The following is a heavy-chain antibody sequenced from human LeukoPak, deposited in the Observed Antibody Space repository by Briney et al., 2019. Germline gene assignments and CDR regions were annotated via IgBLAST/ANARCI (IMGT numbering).Heavy chain of an antibody. Sequence: GGSLRLSCAASGFTFSSYWMSWVRQAPGKGLEWVANVKQDGSEKYYVDSVKGRFTIFRDNAKNSLYLQMSSLRAEDTAVYYCARIRQRGTKYYFDYWGQGTLVTVSS. J-gene: IGHJ4*02. CDR1: GFTFSSYW. CDR2: VKQDGSEK. V-gene: IGHV3-7*01. D-gene: IGHD1-7*01. CDR3: ARIRQRGTKYYFDY.